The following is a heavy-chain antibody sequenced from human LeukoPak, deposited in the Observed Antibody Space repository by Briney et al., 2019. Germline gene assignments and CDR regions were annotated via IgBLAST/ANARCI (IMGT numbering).Heavy chain of an antibody. CDR1: GFTFSSYW. Sequence: GGSLRLSCAASGFTFSSYWMTWVRQAPGKGLEWVANIKPDGSEKYYVDSVKGRFTTSRDNAKNSLYLQMNSLRVEDTAIYYCARITMVRGARKDDYWGQGTLATVSS. CDR2: IKPDGSEK. CDR3: ARITMVRGARKDDY. J-gene: IGHJ4*02. V-gene: IGHV3-7*01. D-gene: IGHD3-10*01.